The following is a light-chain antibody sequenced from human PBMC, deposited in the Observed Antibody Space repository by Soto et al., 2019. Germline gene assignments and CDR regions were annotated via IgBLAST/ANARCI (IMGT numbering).Light chain of an antibody. CDR2: DSS. J-gene: IGKJ1*01. CDR3: LQYHNLWA. Sequence: DIQMTQSASTLFASVGDRVTITCRASQSVRNWLAWYQQKPGRAPQLLIYDSSTLEPGVPSRFRGSGSGTEFTLTISRLKPEDFTVYSCLQYHNLWAFGQGTKWIS. CDR1: QSVRNW. V-gene: IGKV1-5*01.